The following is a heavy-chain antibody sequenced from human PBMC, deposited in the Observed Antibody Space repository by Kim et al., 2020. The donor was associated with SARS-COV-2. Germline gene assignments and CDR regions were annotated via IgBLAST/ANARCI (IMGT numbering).Heavy chain of an antibody. Sequence: GGSLRLSCAASGFTFDDYAMHWVRQAPGKGLEWVSGISWNSGSIGYADSVKGRFTISRDNAKNSLYLQMNSLGAEDTALYYCAKVREVLLWFGEPAYGMDVWGQGTTVTVSS. V-gene: IGHV3-9*01. D-gene: IGHD3-10*01. CDR1: GFTFDDYA. J-gene: IGHJ6*02. CDR3: AKVREVLLWFGEPAYGMDV. CDR2: ISWNSGSI.